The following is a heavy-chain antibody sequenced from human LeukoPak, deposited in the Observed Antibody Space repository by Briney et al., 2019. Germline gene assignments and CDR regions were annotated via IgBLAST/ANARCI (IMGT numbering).Heavy chain of an antibody. V-gene: IGHV1-2*02. Sequence: VKVSCQASGYTFTGYYMHWVRQPPAQGREGMGCINPNSGGTNYAHNFQGRLTMTRDTSINTAYMDVSRQRSDHTPVYYRAMFIVVVPAVMRSFEQWGQRPLVPLPT. CDR2: INPNSGGT. D-gene: IGHD2-2*01. CDR3: AMFIVVVPAVMRSFEQ. J-gene: IGHJ4*02. CDR1: GYTFTGYY.